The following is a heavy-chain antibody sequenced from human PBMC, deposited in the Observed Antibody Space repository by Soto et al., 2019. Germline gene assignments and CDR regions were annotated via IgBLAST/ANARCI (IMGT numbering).Heavy chain of an antibody. V-gene: IGHV3-66*01. CDR1: GFTFSNAW. CDR2: IYSGGST. CDR3: ATEYSSSLAFDP. J-gene: IGHJ5*02. Sequence: EVQLVESGGGLVKPGGSLRLSCAASGFTFSNAWMSWVRQAPGKGLEWVSVIYSGGSTYYADSVKGRFTISRDNSKNTLYLQMNSLRAEDTAVYYCATEYSSSLAFDPWGQGTLVTVSS. D-gene: IGHD6-6*01.